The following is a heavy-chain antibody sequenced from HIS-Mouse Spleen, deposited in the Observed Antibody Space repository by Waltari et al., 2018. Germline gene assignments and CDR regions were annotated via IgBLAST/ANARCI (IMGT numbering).Heavy chain of an antibody. V-gene: IGHV5-51*03. D-gene: IGHD6-13*01. CDR2: IYPGDSDT. CDR1: GYSFTSYW. Sequence: EVQLVQSGAEVKKPGGSLKISCKGSGYSFTSYWNGWVRQMPGKGLEWMGIIYPGDSDTRYSPSFQGQVTISADKSISTAYLQWSSLKASDTAMYYCARLGGGYSSSRDAFDIWGQGTMVTVSS. J-gene: IGHJ3*02. CDR3: ARLGGGYSSSRDAFDI.